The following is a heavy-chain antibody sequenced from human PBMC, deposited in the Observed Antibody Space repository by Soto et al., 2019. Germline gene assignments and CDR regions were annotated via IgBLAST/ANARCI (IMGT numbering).Heavy chain of an antibody. CDR3: AKDGGWELLQTIDY. V-gene: IGHV3-30*18. Sequence: GGSLRLSCAASGFTFSSYGMHWVRQAPGKGLEWVAVISYDGSNKYYADSVKGRFTISRDNSKNTLYLQMNSLRAEDTAVYYCAKDGGWELLQTIDYWGQGTLVTVSS. CDR2: ISYDGSNK. D-gene: IGHD1-26*01. CDR1: GFTFSSYG. J-gene: IGHJ4*02.